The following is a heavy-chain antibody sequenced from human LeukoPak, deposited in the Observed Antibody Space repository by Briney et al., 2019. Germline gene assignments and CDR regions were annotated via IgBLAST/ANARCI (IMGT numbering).Heavy chain of an antibody. CDR3: ARAVAGPNYYYYMDV. D-gene: IGHD6-19*01. V-gene: IGHV1-18*01. J-gene: IGHJ6*03. CDR2: ISAYNGNT. Sequence: ASVKVSCEASGYTFTSYGISWVRQAPGQGLEWMGWISAYNGNTNYAQKLQGRVTMTTDTSTSTAYMELRSLRSDDTAVYYCARAVAGPNYYYYMDVWGKGTTVTVSS. CDR1: GYTFTSYG.